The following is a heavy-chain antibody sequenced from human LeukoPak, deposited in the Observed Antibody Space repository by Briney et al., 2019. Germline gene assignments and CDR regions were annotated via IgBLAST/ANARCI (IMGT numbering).Heavy chain of an antibody. J-gene: IGHJ4*02. CDR2: ISYDGSNK. D-gene: IGHD2-15*01. CDR3: ARGYCSGGSCYGAWDY. CDR1: GFTFSSYA. V-gene: IGHV3-30-3*01. Sequence: PGGSLRLSCAASGFTFSSYAMHWVRQAPGKGLEWVAVISYDGSNKYYADSVKGRFTISRDNSKNTLYLQMNSLRAEDTAVYYCARGYCSGGSCYGAWDYWGQGTLVTVSS.